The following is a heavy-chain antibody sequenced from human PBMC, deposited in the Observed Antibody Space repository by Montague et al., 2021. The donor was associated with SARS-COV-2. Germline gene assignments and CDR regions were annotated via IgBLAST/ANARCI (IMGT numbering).Heavy chain of an antibody. CDR3: ARAYSGGDCYFYWYFDL. D-gene: IGHD2-21*02. CDR1: GDSVSSNIAT. Sequence: CAISGDSVSSNIATWNWIRQSPSRGLEWLGRTYYRSKWYNDYAVSVKSRVIINPDTSNNRISLQLNSVTPEDTAVYYCARAYSGGDCYFYWYFDLWGRGTLGTVSS. J-gene: IGHJ2*01. CDR2: TYYRSKWYN. V-gene: IGHV6-1*01.